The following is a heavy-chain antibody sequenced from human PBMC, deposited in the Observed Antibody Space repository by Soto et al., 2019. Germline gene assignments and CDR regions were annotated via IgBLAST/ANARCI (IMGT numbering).Heavy chain of an antibody. D-gene: IGHD5-18*01. CDR1: GGTFSSYT. Sequence: SVKVSCKASGGTFSSYTISWVRQAPGQGLEWMGRIIPILGIANYAQKFQGRVTITADKSTSTAYMELSSLRSEDTAVYYCARTLQLWLPQPPALYPWGPGTLSTVSS. CDR2: IIPILGIA. J-gene: IGHJ4*03. V-gene: IGHV1-69*02. CDR3: ARTLQLWLPQPPALYP.